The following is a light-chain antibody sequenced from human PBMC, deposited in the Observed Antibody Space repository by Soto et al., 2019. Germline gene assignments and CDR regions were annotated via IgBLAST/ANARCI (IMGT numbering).Light chain of an antibody. V-gene: IGLV2-14*01. J-gene: IGLJ1*01. CDR3: SSYTSTSTFV. Sequence: QSALTQPASVSGSPGQSITISCTGTSSDVGGFNYVSWYQQHPGKAPKLMIFEVTNRPSGVSNRFSGSKSGNTASLIISGLQAEDEAEYYCSSYTSTSTFVFGTGTKLTVL. CDR1: SSDVGGFNY. CDR2: EVT.